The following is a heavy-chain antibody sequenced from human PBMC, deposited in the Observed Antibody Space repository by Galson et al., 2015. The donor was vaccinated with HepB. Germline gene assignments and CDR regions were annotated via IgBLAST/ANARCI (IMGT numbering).Heavy chain of an antibody. CDR3: ARHKGSGWYGSWDY. V-gene: IGHV4-59*08. CDR1: GGSISNYY. D-gene: IGHD6-19*01. Sequence: SETLSLTCTVSGGSISNYYWSWIRQPPGKGLEWIGYIYYSGSTKYNPSLKSRITISVDTSKNQFSLKLSSVTAADTAVYYCARHKGSGWYGSWDYWGQGTLVTVSS. CDR2: IYYSGST. J-gene: IGHJ4*02.